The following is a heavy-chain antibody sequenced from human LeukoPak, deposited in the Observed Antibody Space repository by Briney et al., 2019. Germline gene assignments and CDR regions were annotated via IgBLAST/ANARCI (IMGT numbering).Heavy chain of an antibody. V-gene: IGHV4-59*01. CDR2: IYYSGST. CDR1: GGSISSYY. CDR3: ARRGFLGY. J-gene: IGHJ4*02. D-gene: IGHD3-10*01. Sequence: SETLSLTCTVSGGSISSYYWSWIRQPPGKGLEWIGYIYYSGSTNYNPSLKSRVTISVDTSKNQFSLKLSSVTAADTAVYYCARRGFLGYWGQGTLVTVSS.